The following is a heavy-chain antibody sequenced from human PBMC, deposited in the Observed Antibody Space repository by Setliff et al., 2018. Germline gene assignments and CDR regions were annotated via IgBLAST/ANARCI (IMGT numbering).Heavy chain of an antibody. D-gene: IGHD3-22*01. Sequence: SVKVSCKASGGPLNSYSFSWVRQAPGQGHEWMGRIIPVLDITRCSQKFQGRVTITADKSPGIIYMELTSLRSDDTAVYYCARHPPPPNYFDIGALDSWGQGTLVTV. J-gene: IGHJ4*02. CDR3: ARHPPPPNYFDIGALDS. CDR2: IIPVLDIT. V-gene: IGHV1-69*02. CDR1: GGPLNSYS.